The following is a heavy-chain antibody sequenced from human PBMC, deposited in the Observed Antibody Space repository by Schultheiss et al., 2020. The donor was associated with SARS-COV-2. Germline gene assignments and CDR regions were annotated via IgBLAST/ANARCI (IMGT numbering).Heavy chain of an antibody. CDR3: ARGRRGMITFGGVIVNWFDP. Sequence: GGSLRLSCAASGFTFSSYGMHWVRQAPGKGLEWVSAISGSGGSTYYADSVKGRFTISRENAKNSLYLQMNSLRAEDTAVYYCARGRRGMITFGGVIVNWFDPWGQGTLVTVSS. D-gene: IGHD3-16*02. V-gene: IGHV3-23*01. CDR2: ISGSGGST. J-gene: IGHJ5*02. CDR1: GFTFSSYG.